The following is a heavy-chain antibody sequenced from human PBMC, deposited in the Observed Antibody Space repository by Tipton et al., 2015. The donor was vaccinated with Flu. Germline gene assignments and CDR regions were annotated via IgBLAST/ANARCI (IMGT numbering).Heavy chain of an antibody. J-gene: IGHJ3*02. CDR2: ISSSGSHT. Sequence: SLRLSCAASGFTFTYFGMNWVRLAPGKGLEWVAFISSSGSHTDYADSVRGRFTIFRADAKNSLYLLTSSLSVEETALYFCARELSDFYDSREGDSLDIWGQGSMVPVSS. CDR3: ARELSDFYDSREGDSLDI. V-gene: IGHV3-21*01. CDR1: GFTFTYFG. D-gene: IGHD3-22*01.